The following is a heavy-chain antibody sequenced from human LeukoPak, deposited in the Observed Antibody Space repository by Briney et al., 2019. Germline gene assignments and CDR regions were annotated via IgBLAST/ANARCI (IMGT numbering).Heavy chain of an antibody. CDR1: GYNFTNYW. J-gene: IGHJ3*02. Sequence: GESLKISCNGSGYNFTNYWIGWVRQMPGKGLEWMGIIHPSDSDTRYSPSFQGQVTISADKTITTAYLQCSSRKAADTVMYYSARQGLEVVGTVSVAFDIWGQGTMVTVSS. CDR2: IHPSDSDT. CDR3: ARQGLEVVGTVSVAFDI. V-gene: IGHV5-51*01. D-gene: IGHD6-19*01.